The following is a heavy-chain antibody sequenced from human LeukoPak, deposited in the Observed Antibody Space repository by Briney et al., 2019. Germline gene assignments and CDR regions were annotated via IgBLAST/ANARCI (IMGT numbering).Heavy chain of an antibody. V-gene: IGHV3-23*01. J-gene: IGHJ4*02. D-gene: IGHD3-22*01. CDR1: GFTFSSYA. Sequence: GGSLRLSCAASGFTFSSYAMSWVRQAPEKGLEWVSAISGSGGSTYYADSVKGRFTISRDNSKNTLYLQMNSLRAEDTAVYYCAKDWAAYYYDSSGYSPRSGVYYWGQGTLVMVSS. CDR2: ISGSGGST. CDR3: AKDWAAYYYDSSGYSPRSGVYY.